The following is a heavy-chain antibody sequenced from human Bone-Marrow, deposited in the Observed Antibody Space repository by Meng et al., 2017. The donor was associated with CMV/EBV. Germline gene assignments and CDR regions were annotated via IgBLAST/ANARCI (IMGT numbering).Heavy chain of an antibody. Sequence: GGSLRLSCAASGFTFSSYAMHWVRQAPGKGLEWVANIKQDGSEKYYVDSVKGRFTISRDNAKNSLYLQMNSLRAEDTAVYYCARVYADSNGMDVWGQGTTVTVSS. V-gene: IGHV3-7*01. D-gene: IGHD4-17*01. J-gene: IGHJ6*02. CDR2: IKQDGSEK. CDR3: ARVYADSNGMDV. CDR1: GFTFSSYA.